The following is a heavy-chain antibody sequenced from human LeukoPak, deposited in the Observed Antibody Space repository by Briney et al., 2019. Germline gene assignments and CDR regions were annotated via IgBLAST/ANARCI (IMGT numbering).Heavy chain of an antibody. CDR2: IIPIFGTA. Sequence: GASVKVSCKASGGTFSSYAISWVRQAPGQGLEWMGRIIPIFGTANYAQKFQGRVTITTDESTSTAYMELSSLRSEDTAVYYCAIPGYCSSTSCTPVDYYDSSGYYYPFDYWGQGTLVTVSS. V-gene: IGHV1-69*05. CDR3: AIPGYCSSTSCTPVDYYDSSGYYYPFDY. J-gene: IGHJ4*02. D-gene: IGHD3-22*01. CDR1: GGTFSSYA.